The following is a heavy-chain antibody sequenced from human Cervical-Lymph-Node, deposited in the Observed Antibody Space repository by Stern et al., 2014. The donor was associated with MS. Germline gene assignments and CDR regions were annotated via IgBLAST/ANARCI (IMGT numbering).Heavy chain of an antibody. CDR1: GFTFDDYA. J-gene: IGHJ1*01. CDR2: ISWNSGSI. V-gene: IGHV3-9*01. Sequence: EVQLVESGGGLVQPGRSLRLSCAASGFTFDDYAMHWVRQAPGKGLEWVSGISWNSGSIGYADSVKGRFTISRDNAKNSLYLQMNSLRAEDTALYYCAKGIAVANFFQHWGQGTLVTVSS. CDR3: AKGIAVANFFQH. D-gene: IGHD6-19*01.